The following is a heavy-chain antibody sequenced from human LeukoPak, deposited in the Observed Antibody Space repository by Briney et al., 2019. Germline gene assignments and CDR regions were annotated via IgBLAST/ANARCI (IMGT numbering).Heavy chain of an antibody. Sequence: GRSLRLSCAASGFSFSSYATVWVRFAPSRGMEWVAIIAYDGNNIYYAHSVKGRFTNYRDNSKNTLYLQMNSLRGDYTAVYYCVREIYGVQPNWGQGTLVTGSS. D-gene: IGHD4-17*01. V-gene: IGHV3-30*04. CDR1: GFSFSSYA. J-gene: IGHJ4*02. CDR3: VREIYGVQPN. CDR2: IAYDGNNI.